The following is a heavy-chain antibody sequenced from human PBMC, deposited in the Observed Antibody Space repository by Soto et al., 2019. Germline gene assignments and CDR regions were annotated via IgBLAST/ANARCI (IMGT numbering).Heavy chain of an antibody. CDR2: IYYSGST. Sequence: PSETLSLTCTVSGGSISSGGYYWSWIRQHPGKGLEWIGYIYYSGSTYYNPSLKSRVTISVDTSKNQFSLKLSSVTAADTAVYYCARVVRYCSGGSCYCRWFDPWGQGTLVTVS. CDR3: ARVVRYCSGGSCYCRWFDP. D-gene: IGHD2-15*01. V-gene: IGHV4-31*03. J-gene: IGHJ5*02. CDR1: GGSISSGGYY.